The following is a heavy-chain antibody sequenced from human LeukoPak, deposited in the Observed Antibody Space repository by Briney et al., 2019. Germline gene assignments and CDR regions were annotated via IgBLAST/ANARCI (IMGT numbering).Heavy chain of an antibody. V-gene: IGHV3-30*18. CDR2: ISSDERTT. Sequence: GRSLRLSCVASGFTFSNYGMHWARQAPGKGLEWVAVISSDERTTYYADSVKGRFTISRDLSKSTLYLQMDSLTGEDTAVYYCAKEKAHAHPVDYWGQGTLVTVSS. CDR1: GFTFSNYG. CDR3: AKEKAHAHPVDY. J-gene: IGHJ4*02.